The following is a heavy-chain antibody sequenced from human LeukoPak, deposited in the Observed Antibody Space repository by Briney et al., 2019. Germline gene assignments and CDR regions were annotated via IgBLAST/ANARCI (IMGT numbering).Heavy chain of an antibody. D-gene: IGHD3-16*01. V-gene: IGHV3-30-3*01. Sequence: PGRSLRLSCAASGFTFSSYAMHWVRQAPGKGLEWVAVISYDGSNKYYADSVKGRFTISRDNSKNTLYLQMNSLRAEDTAVYYCARDTYEYSYYGMAVWGQGTTVTVSS. CDR1: GFTFSSYA. CDR3: ARDTYEYSYYGMAV. J-gene: IGHJ6*02. CDR2: ISYDGSNK.